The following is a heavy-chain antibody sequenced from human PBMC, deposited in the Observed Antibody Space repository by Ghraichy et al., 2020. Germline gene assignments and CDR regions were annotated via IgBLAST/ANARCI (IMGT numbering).Heavy chain of an antibody. CDR2: ISYDGSNK. J-gene: IGHJ1*01. CDR3: AKDRRWELLSYFQH. CDR1: GFTFSSYG. D-gene: IGHD1-26*01. V-gene: IGHV3-30*18. Sequence: GGSLRLSCAASGFTFSSYGMHWVRQAPGKGLEWVAVISYDGSNKYYADSVKGRFTISRDNSKNTLYLQMNSLRAEDTAVYYCAKDRRWELLSYFQHWGQGTLVTVSS.